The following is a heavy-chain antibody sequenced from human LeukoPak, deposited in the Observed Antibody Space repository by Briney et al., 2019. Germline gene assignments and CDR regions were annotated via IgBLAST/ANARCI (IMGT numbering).Heavy chain of an antibody. CDR3: ASSGYDSEYYFDY. CDR2: INTNTGNP. CDR1: GYTFSTYP. V-gene: IGHV7-4-1*02. J-gene: IGHJ4*02. Sequence: ASVKVSCKASGYTFSTYPLNWVRQAPGQGLEWLGWINTNTGNPTYAQGFTGRFVFSLDTSVSTAYLQISSLKAEDTAVYYCASSGYDSEYYFDYWGQGTLVTVSS. D-gene: IGHD5-12*01.